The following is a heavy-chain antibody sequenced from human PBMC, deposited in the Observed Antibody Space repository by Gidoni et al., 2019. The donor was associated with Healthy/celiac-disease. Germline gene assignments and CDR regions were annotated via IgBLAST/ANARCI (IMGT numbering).Heavy chain of an antibody. D-gene: IGHD3-3*01. CDR1: GFTFSSYA. CDR2: ISGSGGST. V-gene: IGHV3-23*01. CDR3: ASYDFWGGYDL. J-gene: IGHJ4*02. Sequence: EVQLLESGGGLVQPGGSLRLSCAASGFTFSSYAMSWVRQGPGKGLEWVSAISGSGGSTYYADPVKGRFTIFRDNSKKTLYRTMNSLRAEETAVYYLASYDFWGGYDLWGQGNLVTVSS.